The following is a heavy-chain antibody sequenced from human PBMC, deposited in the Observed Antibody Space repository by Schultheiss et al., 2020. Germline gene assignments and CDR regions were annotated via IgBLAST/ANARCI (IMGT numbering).Heavy chain of an antibody. V-gene: IGHV3-21*01. J-gene: IGHJ6*02. CDR1: GFTFSSYA. CDR3: ARESTYYYGMDV. Sequence: GGSLRLSCAASGFTFSSYAMSWVRQAPGKGLEWVSSISSSSSYIYYADSVKGRFTISRDNAKNSLYLQMNSLRAEDTAVYYCARESTYYYGMDVWGQGTTVTVSS. CDR2: ISSSSSYI. D-gene: IGHD5/OR15-5a*01.